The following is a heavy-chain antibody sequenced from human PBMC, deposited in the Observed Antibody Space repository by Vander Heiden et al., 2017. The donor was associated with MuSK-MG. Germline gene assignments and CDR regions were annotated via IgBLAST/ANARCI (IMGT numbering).Heavy chain of an antibody. Sequence: QVQLVESGGGLVKPGGSLRLSCSPSCFPFSDYYMSGIRQAPGKGLEWVSYISSSGSTIYYADPVKGRFTISRDNAKNSLYLQMNSLRAEDTAVYYCARDRGVPGWFDYWGQGTLVTVSS. J-gene: IGHJ4*02. CDR1: CFPFSDYY. CDR3: ARDRGVPGWFDY. V-gene: IGHV3-11*01. D-gene: IGHD2-15*01. CDR2: ISSSGSTI.